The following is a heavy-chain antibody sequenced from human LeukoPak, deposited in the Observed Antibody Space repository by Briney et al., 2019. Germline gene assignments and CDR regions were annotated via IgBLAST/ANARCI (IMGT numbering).Heavy chain of an antibody. J-gene: IGHJ4*02. D-gene: IGHD3-10*01. CDR3: ARDGDGLGSYYFSAFDY. CDR2: IIPIFGTA. Sequence: ASVKVSCKASGGTFSSYAISWVRQAPGQGLEWMGGIIPIFGTANCAQKFQGRVTITADKSTSTAYMELSSLRSEDTAVYYCARDGDGLGSYYFSAFDYWGQGTLVTVSS. V-gene: IGHV1-69*06. CDR1: GGTFSSYA.